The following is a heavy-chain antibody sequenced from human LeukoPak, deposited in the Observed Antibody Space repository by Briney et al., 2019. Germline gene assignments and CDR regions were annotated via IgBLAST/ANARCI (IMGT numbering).Heavy chain of an antibody. CDR2: ISYDGSNK. CDR3: AKNRQDYDFWSGYYEYGY. V-gene: IGHV3-30*18. D-gene: IGHD3-3*01. CDR1: GFTFSSYG. J-gene: IGHJ4*02. Sequence: GRSLRLSCAASGFTFSSYGMHWVRQAPGKGLEWVAVISYDGSNKYYAGSVKGRFTISRDNSKNTLYLQMNSLRAEDTAVYYCAKNRQDYDFWSGYYEYGYWGQGTLVTVSS.